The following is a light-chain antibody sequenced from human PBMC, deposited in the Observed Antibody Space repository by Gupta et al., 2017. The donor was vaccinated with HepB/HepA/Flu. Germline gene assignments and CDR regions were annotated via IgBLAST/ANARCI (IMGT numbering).Light chain of an antibody. CDR3: QAWDNSRHHWV. CDR1: NIGTNS. J-gene: IGLJ2*01. CDR2: DDS. Sequence: SYVLTQPPSVSVAPGETARITCGGNNIGTNSVHWYQQKPGQAPVMVVYDDSDRPSGIPERFSGSNSGNTATLTISRVEAGDEADYYCQAWDNSRHHWVFGGGTKLTVL. V-gene: IGLV3-21*02.